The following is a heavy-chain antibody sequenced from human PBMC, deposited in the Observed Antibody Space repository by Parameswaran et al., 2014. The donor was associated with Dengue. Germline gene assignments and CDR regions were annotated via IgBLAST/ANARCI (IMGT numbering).Heavy chain of an antibody. CDR3: ARDREPLVVRVPEGMDV. CDR2: INPNSGGT. J-gene: IGHJ6*02. V-gene: IGHV1-2*02. D-gene: IGHD3-10*01. Sequence: WVRQAPGQGLEWMGWINPNSGGTNYAQKFQGRVTMTRDTSITTAYMEVSRLRSDDTAVYYCARDREPLVVRVPEGMDVWGQGTTVTVSS.